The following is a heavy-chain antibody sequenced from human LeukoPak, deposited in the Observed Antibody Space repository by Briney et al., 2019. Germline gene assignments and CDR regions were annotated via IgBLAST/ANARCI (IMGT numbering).Heavy chain of an antibody. Sequence: PGRSLRLSCVVSGFSVSNSYVSWVRQAPGKGLEWVSVIYSGNTIKYADSVKGRFTISRDNSKNTVYLQMSSLRAEDTALYYCATIGTGDYRDDSWGQGTLVTVSS. CDR3: ATIGTGDYRDDS. D-gene: IGHD3/OR15-3a*01. CDR2: IYSGNTI. J-gene: IGHJ5*01. V-gene: IGHV3-66*01. CDR1: GFSVSNSY.